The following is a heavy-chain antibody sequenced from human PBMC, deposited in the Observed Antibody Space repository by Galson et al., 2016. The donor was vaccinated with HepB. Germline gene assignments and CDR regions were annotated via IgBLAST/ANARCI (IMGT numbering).Heavy chain of an antibody. CDR3: ATKVVGPTTGHFVY. J-gene: IGHJ4*02. CDR1: GGSISSGGYY. D-gene: IGHD1-26*01. Sequence: TLSLTCTVSGGSISSGGYYWSWIRQHPGKGLEWIGYIHDSGSTYYNLSLKSRLTLSVDMSKNHFSMDLSSVTAADTAVYYCATKVVGPTTGHFVYWGQGTLVTVSS. CDR2: IHDSGST. V-gene: IGHV4-31*03.